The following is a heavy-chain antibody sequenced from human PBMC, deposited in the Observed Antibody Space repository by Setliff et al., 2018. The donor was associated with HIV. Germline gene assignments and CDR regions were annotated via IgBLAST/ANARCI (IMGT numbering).Heavy chain of an antibody. CDR1: GYSISSGYY. CDR3: ARAADDYDSSGYWAPPRYFDY. J-gene: IGHJ4*02. Sequence: PSETLSLTCAVSGYSISSGYYWGWIRQPPGKGLEWIGSIYHSGSTYYNPSLKSRVTISVDTSKNHFSLKLRSVTAADTAMYFCARAADDYDSSGYWAPPRYFDYWGQGTLVTVSS. CDR2: IYHSGST. D-gene: IGHD3-22*01. V-gene: IGHV4-38-2*01.